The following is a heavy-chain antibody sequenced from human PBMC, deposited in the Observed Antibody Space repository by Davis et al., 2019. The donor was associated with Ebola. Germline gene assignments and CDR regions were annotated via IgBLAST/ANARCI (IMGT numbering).Heavy chain of an antibody. V-gene: IGHV3-72*01. D-gene: IGHD3-22*01. CDR1: GFTFSDHY. Sequence: GGSLRLSCAASGFTFSDHYMDWVRQAPGKGLEWVGRTRNKANSYTTEYAASVKGRFTISRDDSKSSLYLQMNSLKTEDTAVYYCAREAYDSSGYVYFTDFDYWGQGTLVTVSS. J-gene: IGHJ4*02. CDR2: TRNKANSYTT. CDR3: AREAYDSSGYVYFTDFDY.